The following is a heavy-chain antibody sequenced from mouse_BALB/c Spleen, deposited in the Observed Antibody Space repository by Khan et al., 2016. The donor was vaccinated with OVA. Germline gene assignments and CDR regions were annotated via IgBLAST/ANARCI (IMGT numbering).Heavy chain of an antibody. CDR3: TRDRNYYGSSFYFDY. V-gene: IGHV5-6-4*01. J-gene: IGHJ2*01. Sequence: EVELVESGGGLVKPGGSLKLSCAASGFAFSSYSMSWVRQTPEKRLEWVATIASGGSYTYYPDSVKGRFTISRDNAKNTLYLQMSSLKSEDTAMYYFTRDRNYYGSSFYFDYWGQGTTLTVSS. CDR2: IASGGSYT. D-gene: IGHD1-1*01. CDR1: GFAFSSYS.